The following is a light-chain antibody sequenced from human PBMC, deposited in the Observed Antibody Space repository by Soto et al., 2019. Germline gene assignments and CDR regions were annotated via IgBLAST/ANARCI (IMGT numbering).Light chain of an antibody. CDR1: SSDVGGYNY. CDR2: EVS. J-gene: IGLJ1*01. Sequence: QSVLTQPASVSGSPGQSITISCTGTSSDVGGYNYVSWYQQHPGKAPKLMIYEVSNRPSAVSNRFSGSKSGNTASLTISGLQAEDEADYYCISYTSSSTPYVFGTGTKLTVL. CDR3: ISYTSSSTPYV. V-gene: IGLV2-14*01.